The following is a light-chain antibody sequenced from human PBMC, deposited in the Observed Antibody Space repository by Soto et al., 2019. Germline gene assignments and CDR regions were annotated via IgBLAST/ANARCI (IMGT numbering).Light chain of an antibody. Sequence: DIQMTQSPSTLPASVGDRVTITCRASQGISNYLAWYQQKPGKVPKLLIYAASTLQSGVPFRFSGSGSGTDFTLTISSLQPEDVATYYCQKYNSAPKTFGQGTKVDIK. V-gene: IGKV1-27*01. CDR2: AAS. CDR3: QKYNSAPKT. J-gene: IGKJ1*01. CDR1: QGISNY.